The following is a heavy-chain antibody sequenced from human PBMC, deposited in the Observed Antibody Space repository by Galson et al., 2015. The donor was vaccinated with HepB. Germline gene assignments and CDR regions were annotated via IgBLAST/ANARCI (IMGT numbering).Heavy chain of an antibody. J-gene: IGHJ4*02. Sequence: SLRLSCAASGFTSRNYAMSWVRQVPGKGLHWVSAISGTGAGTYYADSVKGRFTISRDNSKNTLYLQMKRMRAEDTAVYYCAKDMLGIADWGQGTLVTVSS. CDR2: ISGTGAGT. CDR3: AKDMLGIAD. D-gene: IGHD6-13*01. CDR1: GFTSRNYA. V-gene: IGHV3-23*01.